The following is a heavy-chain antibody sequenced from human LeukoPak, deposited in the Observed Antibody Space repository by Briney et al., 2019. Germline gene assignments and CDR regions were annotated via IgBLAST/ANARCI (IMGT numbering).Heavy chain of an antibody. J-gene: IGHJ4*02. CDR1: GFPFSDYY. Sequence: PGGSLRLSCAASGFPFSDYYMSWIRQAPGKGLEWVSYITSRSSYTDYADSVKGRFTISRDNAKNSLYLQMKSLRAEDTAVYYCARVGRYYYGSGSYYGYYFDSWGQGTLVTVSS. V-gene: IGHV3-11*03. CDR2: ITSRSSYT. CDR3: ARVGRYYYGSGSYYGYYFDS. D-gene: IGHD3-10*01.